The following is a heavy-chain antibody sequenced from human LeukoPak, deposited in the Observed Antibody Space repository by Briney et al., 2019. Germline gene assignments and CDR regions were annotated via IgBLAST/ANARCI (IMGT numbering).Heavy chain of an antibody. D-gene: IGHD3/OR15-3a*01. CDR1: GDTFSNFA. J-gene: IGHJ4*02. V-gene: IGHV1-69*13. CDR3: AIGPPTPMILAYFDY. Sequence: ASVKVSCKASGDTFSNFAFSWVRQAPGQGLEWMGGIIPIFTTTNYAQKFQGRVTITADESTSTAYLELSSLRSDDTAVYYCAIGPPTPMILAYFDYWGQGTLVTVSS. CDR2: IIPIFTTT.